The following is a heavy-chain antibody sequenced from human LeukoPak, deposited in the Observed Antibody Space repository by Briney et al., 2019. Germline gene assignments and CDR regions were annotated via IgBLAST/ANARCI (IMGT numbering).Heavy chain of an antibody. CDR2: IIPILGIA. D-gene: IGHD4-17*01. J-gene: IGHJ4*02. V-gene: IGHV1-69*02. Sequence: ASVKVSFKASGGTFSIYTISWVRQAPGQGLEWMGRIIPILGIANYAQKFQGRVTITADKSTSTAYMELSSLRSEDTAVYYCALVTTSKTAPFDYWGQGTMVTVRS. CDR1: GGTFSIYT. CDR3: ALVTTSKTAPFDY.